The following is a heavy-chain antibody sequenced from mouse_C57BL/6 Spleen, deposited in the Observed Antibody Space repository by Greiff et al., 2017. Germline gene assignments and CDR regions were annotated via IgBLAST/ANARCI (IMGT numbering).Heavy chain of an antibody. J-gene: IGHJ4*01. D-gene: IGHD1-1*01. CDR2: IYPRDGST. Sequence: VKLMESGPELVKPGASVKLSCKASGYTFTSYDINWVKQRPGQGLEWIGWIYPRDGSTKYNEKFKGKATLTVDTSSSTEYMELHRLTSEDSAVYFCARWESSHAMDYWGQGTSVTVSS. CDR1: GYTFTSYD. CDR3: ARWESSHAMDY. V-gene: IGHV1-85*01.